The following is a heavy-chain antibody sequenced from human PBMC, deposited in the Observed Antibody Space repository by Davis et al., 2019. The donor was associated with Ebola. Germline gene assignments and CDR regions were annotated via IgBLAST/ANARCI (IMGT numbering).Heavy chain of an antibody. CDR3: ARRVPYSSSWSSGSFGY. Sequence: MPSETLSLTCTVSGGSISSSSYYWGWLRQPPGKGLEWIGSIYYSGITYYNPSLKSRVTISVDTSKNQLSLKLSSVTAADTAVYYCARRVPYSSSWSSGSFGYWGQGTLVTVSS. V-gene: IGHV4-39*01. CDR2: IYYSGIT. CDR1: GGSISSSSYY. D-gene: IGHD6-13*01. J-gene: IGHJ4*02.